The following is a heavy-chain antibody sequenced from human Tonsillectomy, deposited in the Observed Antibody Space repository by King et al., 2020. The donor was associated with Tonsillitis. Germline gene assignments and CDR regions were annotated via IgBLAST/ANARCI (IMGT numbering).Heavy chain of an antibody. V-gene: IGHV3-30*18. CDR2: ISFDGSKI. Sequence: VQLVESGGGVVQPGRSLRLSCAASGFTFSSYGIHWVRQAPGKGLEWVALISFDGSKIYYADSVKGRFTISRDNSKNTLYLQMNSLRVEDTAVYYCAKGLWFWYFDLWGRGTLVTVSS. CDR3: AKGLWFWYFDL. D-gene: IGHD2-21*01. CDR1: GFTFSSYG. J-gene: IGHJ2*01.